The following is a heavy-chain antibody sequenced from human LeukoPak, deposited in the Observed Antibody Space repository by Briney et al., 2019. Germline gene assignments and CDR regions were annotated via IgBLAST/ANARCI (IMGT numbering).Heavy chain of an antibody. J-gene: IGHJ4*02. CDR3: ARYYYDSSGPHYYFDY. D-gene: IGHD3-22*01. CDR2: IYPGDSDT. CDR1: GYSFTSYW. Sequence: GESLKISCKGSGYSFTSYWIGWVRPMPGKGLEWMGIIYPGDSDTRYSPSFQGQVTISADKSISTAYLQWSSLKASDTAMYYCARYYYDSSGPHYYFDYWGQGTLVTVSS. V-gene: IGHV5-51*01.